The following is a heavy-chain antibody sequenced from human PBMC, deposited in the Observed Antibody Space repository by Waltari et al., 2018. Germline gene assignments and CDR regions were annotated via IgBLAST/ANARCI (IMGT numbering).Heavy chain of an antibody. CDR1: GGSISSSSYY. J-gene: IGHJ3*02. V-gene: IGHV4-39*07. CDR3: ARDPELVNAFDI. CDR2: IYYSGST. D-gene: IGHD6-6*01. Sequence: QLQLQESGPGLVKPSETLSLTCTVSGGSISSSSYYWGWIRQPPGKGLEWIGSIYYSGSTYYNPSLKSRVTISVDTSKNQFSLKLSSVTAADTAVYYCARDPELVNAFDIWGQGTMVTVSS.